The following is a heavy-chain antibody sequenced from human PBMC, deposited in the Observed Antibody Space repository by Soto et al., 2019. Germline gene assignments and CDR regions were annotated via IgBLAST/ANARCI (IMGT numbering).Heavy chain of an antibody. CDR2: IIPIFGTA. J-gene: IGHJ6*02. Sequence: QVQLVQSGAEVKKPGSSVKVSCKASGGTFSSYAISWVRQAPGQGLEWMGGIIPIFGTANYAQKFQGRVTITADESTSTAYMELSSLRSEDTAVYYCARGSEGYYDSSGYSLANSYYYYYGMDVWGQGTTVTVSS. D-gene: IGHD3-22*01. CDR1: GGTFSSYA. CDR3: ARGSEGYYDSSGYSLANSYYYYYGMDV. V-gene: IGHV1-69*01.